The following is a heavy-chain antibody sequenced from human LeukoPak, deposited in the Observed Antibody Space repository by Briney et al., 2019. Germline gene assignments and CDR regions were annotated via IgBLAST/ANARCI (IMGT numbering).Heavy chain of an antibody. CDR2: ISGSGGST. J-gene: IGHJ4*02. V-gene: IGHV3-23*01. Sequence: PGGSLRLSCAASGFTFSTYGIHWVRQAPGKGLEWVSAISGSGGSTYYADSVKGRFTISRDNSKNTLYLQMNSLRAEDTAVYYCAKDHRSGGPPFYFDYWGQGTLVTVSS. CDR1: GFTFSTYG. CDR3: AKDHRSGGPPFYFDY.